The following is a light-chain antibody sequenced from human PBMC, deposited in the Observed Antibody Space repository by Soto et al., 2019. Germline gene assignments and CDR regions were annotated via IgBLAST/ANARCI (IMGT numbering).Light chain of an antibody. CDR2: LVS. Sequence: EIVLTQSPLSLPVTPGEPASISCRSSQSLLHSSGYNYVDWYLQKPGQSPQPLIYLVSNRASGVRERFSGSGSGTDFTLKISRVEDEDVGHYYCMQALQTHLTLRQGTRPELK. V-gene: IGKV2-28*01. CDR3: MQALQTHLT. CDR1: QSLLHSSGYNY. J-gene: IGKJ5*01.